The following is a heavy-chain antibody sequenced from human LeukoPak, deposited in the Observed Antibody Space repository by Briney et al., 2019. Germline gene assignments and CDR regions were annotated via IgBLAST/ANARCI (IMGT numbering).Heavy chain of an antibody. Sequence: SETLSLTCTVSGVSMSGAYWSWIRQPPGKGLEWIGYVFFAGNTNYNPSLSSRLTISVDTSRSQFSLKLNSVTAADTAVYYCAKHTSMTYALFDFWGQGTLVTVSS. CDR2: VFFAGNT. D-gene: IGHD2-2*01. J-gene: IGHJ4*02. V-gene: IGHV4-59*08. CDR1: GVSMSGAY. CDR3: AKHTSMTYALFDF.